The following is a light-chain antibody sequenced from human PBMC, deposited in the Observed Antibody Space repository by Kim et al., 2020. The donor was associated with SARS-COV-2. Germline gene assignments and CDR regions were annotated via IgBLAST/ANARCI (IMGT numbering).Light chain of an antibody. J-gene: IGLJ3*02. CDR1: SLRSYL. V-gene: IGLV3-19*01. CDR3: NSRDDSGDHLVV. CDR2: GKN. Sequence: LGQKVRITCQGDSLRSYLASWYQQKPGQAPLIVIYGKNNRPSGIPDRFSDSTSGGTASLTISGAQAEEEAIYYCNSRDDSGDHLVVFGGGTQLTVL.